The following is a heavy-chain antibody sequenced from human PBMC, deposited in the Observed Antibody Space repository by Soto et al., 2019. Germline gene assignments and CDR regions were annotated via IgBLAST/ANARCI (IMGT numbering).Heavy chain of an antibody. CDR2: IGTAGDT. D-gene: IGHD2-15*01. V-gene: IGHV3-13*01. Sequence: GGALRLSCAASGFTFSSYDMHLVRQATGKGLEWVSSIGTAGDTYYPGSVKGRFTISRENAKNSLYLQMNSLRAGDTAVYYCARAGCSGGSCWKGAFDIWGHGTMVTV. J-gene: IGHJ3*02. CDR1: GFTFSSYD. CDR3: ARAGCSGGSCWKGAFDI.